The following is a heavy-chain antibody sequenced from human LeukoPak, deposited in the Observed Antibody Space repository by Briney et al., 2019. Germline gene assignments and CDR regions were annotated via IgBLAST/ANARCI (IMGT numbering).Heavy chain of an antibody. CDR3: ARQDGRALYYFDY. CDR1: GYTFPSYW. J-gene: IGHJ4*02. CDR2: IYPGDSDT. Sequence: GESLKISCKGSGYTFPSYWIAWVRQMPGKGLEWMGIIYPGDSDTRYSPSFQGQVTISADKSITTAYLHLSSLKASDTALYYCARQDGRALYYFDYWGQGTLVTVSS. V-gene: IGHV5-51*01. D-gene: IGHD5-24*01.